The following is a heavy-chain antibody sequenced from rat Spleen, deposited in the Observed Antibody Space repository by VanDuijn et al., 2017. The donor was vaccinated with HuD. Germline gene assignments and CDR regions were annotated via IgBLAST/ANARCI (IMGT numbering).Heavy chain of an antibody. CDR3: ASIRVYPY. Sequence: EVQLVESGGGLVQPGRSMKLSCAASGFTFSSFPMAWVRQAPTKGLEWVATISTRGGSNYYRDSVKGRFTISRDNAKSTLYLQMNSLGSEDTATYYWASIRVYPYWGQGVMVTVSS. D-gene: IGHD1-4*01. V-gene: IGHV5-46*01. CDR2: ISTRGGSN. CDR1: GFTFSSFP. J-gene: IGHJ2*01.